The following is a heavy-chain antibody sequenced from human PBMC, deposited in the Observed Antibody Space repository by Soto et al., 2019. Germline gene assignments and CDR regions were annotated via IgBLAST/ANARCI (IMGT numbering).Heavy chain of an antibody. CDR2: ISGRRGST. V-gene: IGHV3-23*01. J-gene: IGHJ3*02. Sequence: PGGSLRLSCAASGFTFSSYAMSWVRQAPGKGLEWVSGISGRRGSTYYADSVKGRFTISRDNSKNTLYLQMRSLRAEDTAVYYCAKDNVYDKSGYGAPNAFDIWSQGTMVTVSS. D-gene: IGHD3-22*01. CDR3: AKDNVYDKSGYGAPNAFDI. CDR1: GFTFSSYA.